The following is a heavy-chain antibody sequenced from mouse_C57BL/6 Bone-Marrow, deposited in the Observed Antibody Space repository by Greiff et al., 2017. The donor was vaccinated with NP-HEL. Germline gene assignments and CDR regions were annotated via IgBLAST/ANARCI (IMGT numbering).Heavy chain of an antibody. CDR1: GYTFTSYW. V-gene: IGHV1-55*01. CDR2: IYPGSGST. Sequence: QVQLKQPGAELVKPGASVKMSCKASGYTFTSYWITWVKQRPGQGLEWIGDIYPGSGSTNYNEKFKSKATLTVDTSSSTAYMQLSSLTSEDSAVYYCARPYYSILQDYWGQGTTLTVSS. D-gene: IGHD2-5*01. J-gene: IGHJ2*01. CDR3: ARPYYSILQDY.